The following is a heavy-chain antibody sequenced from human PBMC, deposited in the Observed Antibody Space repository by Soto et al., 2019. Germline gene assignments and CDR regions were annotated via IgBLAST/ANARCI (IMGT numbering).Heavy chain of an antibody. D-gene: IGHD2-2*01. V-gene: IGHV3-23*01. Sequence: GGSLRLSCAASGFTFSTYVMSWVRQAPGRGLEWVSDIRDSGHNTYYAGSVKGRFTISRDNSDNTVYLQMNNLRAEDTAIYYCARADGYHLLRFDYWGQGTLVTVSS. CDR3: ARADGYHLLRFDY. J-gene: IGHJ4*02. CDR2: IRDSGHNT. CDR1: GFTFSTYV.